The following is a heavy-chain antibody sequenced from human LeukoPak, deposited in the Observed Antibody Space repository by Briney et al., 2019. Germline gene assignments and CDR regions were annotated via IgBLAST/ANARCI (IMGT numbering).Heavy chain of an antibody. V-gene: IGHV4-39*01. CDR1: GGSISSSGYY. J-gene: IGHJ4*02. D-gene: IGHD4-23*01. CDR3: TSAGDYGGRAGDY. Sequence: SETLSLTCTVSGGSISSSGYYWGWIRQPPGKGLEWIGSIYYNGITYYNPSLKSRVTISVDTSKNQFSLKLSSVTAADTAVYYCTSAGDYGGRAGDYWGQGTLVTVSS. CDR2: IYYNGIT.